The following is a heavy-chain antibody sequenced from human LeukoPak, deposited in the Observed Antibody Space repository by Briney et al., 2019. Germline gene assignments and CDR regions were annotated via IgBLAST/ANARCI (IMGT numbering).Heavy chain of an antibody. Sequence: PSETLFLTCAVYGGSFSGYYWSWIRQPPGKGLEWIGEINHSGSTNYNPSLKSRVTISVDTSKNQFSLKLSSVTAADTAVYYCARSSFLGYCSSTSCRNPYYYYYGMDVWGQGTTVTVSS. V-gene: IGHV4-34*01. J-gene: IGHJ6*02. CDR2: INHSGST. D-gene: IGHD2-2*01. CDR3: ARSSFLGYCSSTSCRNPYYYYYGMDV. CDR1: GGSFSGYY.